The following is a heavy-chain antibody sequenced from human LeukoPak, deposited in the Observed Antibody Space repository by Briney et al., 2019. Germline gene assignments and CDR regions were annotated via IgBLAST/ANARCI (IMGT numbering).Heavy chain of an antibody. D-gene: IGHD3-10*01. CDR3: ARARGGSGSYASP. Sequence: SETLSLTCTVSGGSVSSGSYYWSWIRQPPGKGLEWIGYIYYSGSTNYNPSLKSRVTISVNTSKNQFSLKLSSVTAADTAVYYCARARGGSGSYASPWGQGTLVIVSS. J-gene: IGHJ5*02. V-gene: IGHV4-61*01. CDR2: IYYSGST. CDR1: GGSVSSGSYY.